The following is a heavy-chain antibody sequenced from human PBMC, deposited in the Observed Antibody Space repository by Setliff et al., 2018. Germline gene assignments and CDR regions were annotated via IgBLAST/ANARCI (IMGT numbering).Heavy chain of an antibody. CDR3: AKDSLSGWSAVDY. J-gene: IGHJ4*02. Sequence: HPGGSLRLSCVASGYTFSSYAIHWVRQAPGKGLEWVAAVSFDGRNKYYEDSVKGRFTISRDDSKNTLYLQMNSLRPEDTAVYYCAKDSLSGWSAVDYWGQGTLVTVSS. CDR1: GYTFSSYA. D-gene: IGHD6-19*01. CDR2: VSFDGRNK. V-gene: IGHV3-30*18.